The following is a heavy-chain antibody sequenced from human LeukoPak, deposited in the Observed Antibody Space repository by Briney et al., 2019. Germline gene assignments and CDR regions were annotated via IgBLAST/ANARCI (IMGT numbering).Heavy chain of an antibody. V-gene: IGHV5-51*01. CDR1: GYTFTTYW. Sequence: ESLKISCKGSGYTFTTYWIGWVRQMPGKGLEWMGIIYPGDSDTRYSPSFQGQVTISADKSFSTAYLQWSSLKASDTAMYYCARNSLVGATGSYFDFWGQGTPVTVSS. CDR2: IYPGDSDT. J-gene: IGHJ4*02. CDR3: ARNSLVGATGSYFDF. D-gene: IGHD1-26*01.